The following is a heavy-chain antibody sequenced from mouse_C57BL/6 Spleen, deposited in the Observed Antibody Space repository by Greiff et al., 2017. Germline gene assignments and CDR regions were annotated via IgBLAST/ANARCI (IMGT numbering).Heavy chain of an antibody. Sequence: VQLKESGAELVRPGASVKLSCKASGYTFTDYYINWVKQRPGQGLEWIARIYPGSGNTYYNEKFKGKATLTAEKSSSTAYMQLSSLTSEDSAVYFCARERDSSGYNFDYWGQGTTLTVSS. D-gene: IGHD3-2*02. CDR3: ARERDSSGYNFDY. V-gene: IGHV1-76*01. CDR1: GYTFTDYY. CDR2: IYPGSGNT. J-gene: IGHJ2*01.